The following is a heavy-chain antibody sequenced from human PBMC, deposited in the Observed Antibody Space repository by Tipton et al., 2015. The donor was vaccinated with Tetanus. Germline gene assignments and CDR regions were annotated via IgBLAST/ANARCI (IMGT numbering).Heavy chain of an antibody. CDR3: TRKEGGVYGMDV. D-gene: IGHD3-16*01. J-gene: IGHJ6*02. V-gene: IGHV3-73*01. CDR1: GFTFSGSA. Sequence: SLRLSCAASGFTFSGSAMHWVRQASGKGLEWVGRIRSKANSYATAYAASVKGRFTISRDDSKNTAYLQMNSLKTEDTAVYYCTRKEGGVYGMDVWGQGTTVTVSS. CDR2: IRSKANSYAT.